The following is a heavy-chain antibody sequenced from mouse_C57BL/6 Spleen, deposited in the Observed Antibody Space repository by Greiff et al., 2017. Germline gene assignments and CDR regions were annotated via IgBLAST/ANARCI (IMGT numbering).Heavy chain of an antibody. CDR3: AVYYGNDWYFDV. CDR1: GYTFTSYW. Sequence: QVHLQQPGAELVRPGTSVKLSCKASGYTFTSYWMHWVKQRPGQGLEWIGVIDPSDSYTNYNQKFKGKATLTVDTSSSTAYMQLSSLTSEDSAVYYCAVYYGNDWYFDVWGTGTTVTVSS. V-gene: IGHV1-59*01. CDR2: IDPSDSYT. J-gene: IGHJ1*03. D-gene: IGHD2-1*01.